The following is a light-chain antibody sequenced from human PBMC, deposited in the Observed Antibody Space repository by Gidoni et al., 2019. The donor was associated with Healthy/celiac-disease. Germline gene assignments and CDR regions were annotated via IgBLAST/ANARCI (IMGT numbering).Light chain of an antibody. J-gene: IGLJ3*02. CDR1: SGSIASNY. V-gene: IGLV6-57*02. Sequence: NFMLTQPHSVSESPGKTVTISCTGSSGSIASNYVQWYQQRPGGAPTTVIYEDNQRPSGVPGRFSGSIDSSSNSASLTISGLKTEDEADYYCQSYDSNNRWVFGGGTKLTVL. CDR3: QSYDSNNRWV. CDR2: EDN.